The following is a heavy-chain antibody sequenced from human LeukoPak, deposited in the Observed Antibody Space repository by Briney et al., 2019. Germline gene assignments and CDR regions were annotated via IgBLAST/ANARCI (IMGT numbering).Heavy chain of an antibody. V-gene: IGHV3-53*01. CDR3: ARGIGSTVFFDH. J-gene: IGHJ4*02. CDR1: GITVSSNY. D-gene: IGHD4-11*01. Sequence: GGSLRLSCAAFGITVSSNYMSWVRQAPGKGLEWVSVMYSGGNTYYADSVKGRFTISRDKSKNTLYLQMNSLRAEDTAVYYCARGIGSTVFFDHWGQGTLVTVSS. CDR2: MYSGGNT.